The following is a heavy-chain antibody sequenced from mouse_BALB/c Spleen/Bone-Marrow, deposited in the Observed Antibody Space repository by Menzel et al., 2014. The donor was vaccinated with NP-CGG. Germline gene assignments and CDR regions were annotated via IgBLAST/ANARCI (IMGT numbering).Heavy chain of an antibody. CDR1: GYTFTDYY. CDR3: ARGITTAALAY. CDR2: IYPRNNNT. Sequence: VQLVESGPELVKPGASVKISCKASGYTFTDYYINWVKQKPGQGLEWIGWIYPRNNNTKYNERFKDKATLTVDTPSSTAYMQLSSLASEDTAVYFCARGITTAALAYWGQGTLVTVSA. D-gene: IGHD1-2*01. J-gene: IGHJ3*01. V-gene: IGHV1-84*02.